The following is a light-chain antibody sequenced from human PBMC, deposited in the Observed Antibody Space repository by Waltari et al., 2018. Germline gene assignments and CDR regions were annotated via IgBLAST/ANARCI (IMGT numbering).Light chain of an antibody. CDR3: AAWDDSLIGRV. CDR1: SSTIRSYN. V-gene: IGLV1-44*01. Sequence: QSVLTQPPSASGTPGQRVTIPCPGSSSTIRSYNVNWYQPLPGTAPKLLIYSMNQRPSGVPDRFSGSKSGTSASLVISGLQSEDEADYYCAAWDDSLIGRVFGGGTKLTVL. J-gene: IGLJ2*01. CDR2: SMN.